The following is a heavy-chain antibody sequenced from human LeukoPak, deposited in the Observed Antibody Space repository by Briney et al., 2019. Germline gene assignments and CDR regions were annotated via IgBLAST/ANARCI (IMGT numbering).Heavy chain of an antibody. CDR2: MNPDGGNT. V-gene: IGHV1-8*01. J-gene: IGHJ5*02. D-gene: IGHD3-3*01. CDR3: ARAAPYYDFWSGANDNWFDP. CDR1: GYSFTSYE. Sequence: ASVKVSCKASGYSFTSYEINWVRQATGQGLEWMGWMNPDGGNTGYAQKFQGRVTMTRNTSISTAYMELSSLRSEDTAVYYCARAAPYYDFWSGANDNWFDPWGQGTLVTVSS.